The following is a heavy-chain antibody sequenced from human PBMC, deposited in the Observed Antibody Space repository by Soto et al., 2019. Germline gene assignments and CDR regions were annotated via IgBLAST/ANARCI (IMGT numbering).Heavy chain of an antibody. CDR1: GYTFSTFH. Sequence: QVQLVQSGAEVKKPGASVKVFCKASGYTFSTFHMHWVRQAPGQGLEWLGVIHTTTNRATYTQSLQGRVIITRDTSTSKVYMDLNSLRSEYTAGYYCAREALHFYNGMDVWGQGTAVT. J-gene: IGHJ6*02. CDR3: AREALHFYNGMDV. V-gene: IGHV1-46*01. CDR2: IHTTTNRA.